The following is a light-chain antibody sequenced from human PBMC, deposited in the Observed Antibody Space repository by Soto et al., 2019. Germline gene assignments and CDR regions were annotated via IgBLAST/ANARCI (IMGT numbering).Light chain of an antibody. CDR1: SSNIWANYD. CDR3: CSYAGSRTYL. CDR2: EGT. J-gene: IGLJ1*01. Sequence: SVLTQPPSFSVSPGQMVTLSCPWSSSNIWANYDVHWYQQYPGKAPKVMIFEGTKRPSGVSDRFSGSKSGNTASLTISGLQTEDEADYYCCSYAGSRTYLLGTGTKGTV. V-gene: IGLV2-23*01.